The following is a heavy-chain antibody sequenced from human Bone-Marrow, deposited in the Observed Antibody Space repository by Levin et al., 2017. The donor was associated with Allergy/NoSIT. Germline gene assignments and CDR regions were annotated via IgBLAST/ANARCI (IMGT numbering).Heavy chain of an antibody. CDR1: GYSISSGYY. CDR2: IYHSGST. D-gene: IGHD2-2*01. CDR3: ARDLVVVPAAMSPGAFDI. J-gene: IGHJ3*02. Sequence: SETLSLTCAVSGYSISSGYYWGWIRQPPGKGLEWIGSIYHSGSTYYNPSLKSRVTISVDTSKNQFSLKLSSVTAADTAVYYCARDLVVVPAAMSPGAFDIWGQGTMVTVSS. V-gene: IGHV4-38-2*02.